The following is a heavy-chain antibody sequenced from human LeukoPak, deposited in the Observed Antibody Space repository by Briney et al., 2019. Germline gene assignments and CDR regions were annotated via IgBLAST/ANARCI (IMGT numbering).Heavy chain of an antibody. CDR1: GFTFSRAW. D-gene: IGHD4-17*01. V-gene: IGHV3-15*01. Sequence: GGSLRLSCAASGFTFSRAWMNGVRQAPGKGLEWVGRFKSKTDGGTTDYAAPVKGRFTISRDDSESTLYLQMNSLKTEDTALYYCTADLRGDYAPSLASWGQGTLVTVSS. CDR2: FKSKTDGGTT. CDR3: TADLRGDYAPSLAS. J-gene: IGHJ4*02.